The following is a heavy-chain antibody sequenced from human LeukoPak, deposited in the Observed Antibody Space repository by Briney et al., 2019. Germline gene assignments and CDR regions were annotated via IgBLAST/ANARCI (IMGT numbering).Heavy chain of an antibody. D-gene: IGHD6-13*01. J-gene: IGHJ4*02. V-gene: IGHV5-51*01. CDR3: ARLLRNIAAAVYYFDH. CDR1: GYSFNSYW. Sequence: GESLKISCKGSGYSFNSYWIGWVRQMPGKGLKWMGIIYPGDSDARYSPSFQGQVTISADKSISTAYLQWSSLKASDTAMYYCARLLRNIAAAVYYFDHWGQGTLVTVSS. CDR2: IYPGDSDA.